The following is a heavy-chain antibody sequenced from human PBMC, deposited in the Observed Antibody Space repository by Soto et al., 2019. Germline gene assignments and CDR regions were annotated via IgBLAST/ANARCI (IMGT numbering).Heavy chain of an antibody. D-gene: IGHD2-15*01. CDR1: GYTFTSYG. V-gene: IGHV1-18*01. CDR3: AGCSGGSCYSRPAFDI. CDR2: ISAYNGNT. J-gene: IGHJ3*02. Sequence: QVQLVQSGAEVKKPGASVKVSCKASGYTFTSYGISWVRQAPGQALDCLGWISAYNGNTNYAQKLQGRVTMTTDTSTSTAYMELRSLRSDDTAVYYCAGCSGGSCYSRPAFDIWGQGTMVTVSS.